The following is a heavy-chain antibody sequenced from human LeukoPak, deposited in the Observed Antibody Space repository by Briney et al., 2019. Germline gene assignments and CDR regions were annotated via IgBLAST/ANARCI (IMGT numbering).Heavy chain of an antibody. J-gene: IGHJ4*02. D-gene: IGHD3-22*01. CDR2: IKQDGSEK. CDR1: GFTFSSYW. CDR3: AREQFSGYDSSGSPFDY. Sequence: GGSLRLSCAASGFTFSSYWMSWVRQAPGKGLERVANIKQDGSEKYYVDSVKGRFTISRDNAKNSLYLQMNSLRAEDTAVYYCAREQFSGYDSSGSPFDYWGQGTLVTVSS. V-gene: IGHV3-7*01.